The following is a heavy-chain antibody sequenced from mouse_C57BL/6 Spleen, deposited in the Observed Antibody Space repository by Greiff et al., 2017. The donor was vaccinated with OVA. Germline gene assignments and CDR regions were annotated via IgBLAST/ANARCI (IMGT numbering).Heavy chain of an antibody. J-gene: IGHJ1*03. V-gene: IGHV2-2*01. CDR1: GFSLTSYG. CDR2: IWSGGST. CDR3: ARNRDYGKGYFDV. D-gene: IGHD2-1*01. Sequence: QVQLKESGPGLVQPSQSLSITCTVSGFSLTSYGVHWVRQSPGKGLEWLGVIWSGGSTDYNAAFISRLSISKDNSKSQVVFKMNILQADDTAIYYCARNRDYGKGYFDVWGTGTTVTVSS.